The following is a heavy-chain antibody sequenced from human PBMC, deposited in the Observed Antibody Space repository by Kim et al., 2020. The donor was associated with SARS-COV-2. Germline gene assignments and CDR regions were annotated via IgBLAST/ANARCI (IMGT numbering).Heavy chain of an antibody. CDR1: GYTFTSYG. Sequence: ASVKVSCKASGYTFTSYGISWVRQAPGQGLEWMGWISAYNGNTNYAQKLQGRVTMTTDTSTSTAYMELRSLRSDDTAVYYCARASRHRKLWLPFDYWGQGTLVTVSS. CDR3: ARASRHRKLWLPFDY. D-gene: IGHD5-18*01. CDR2: ISAYNGNT. J-gene: IGHJ4*02. V-gene: IGHV1-18*04.